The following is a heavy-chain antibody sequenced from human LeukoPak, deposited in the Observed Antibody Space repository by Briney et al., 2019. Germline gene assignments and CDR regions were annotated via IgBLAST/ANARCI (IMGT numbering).Heavy chain of an antibody. CDR2: ISSSSSYI. CDR3: AKDSMSANYYDSSGYHH. CDR1: GFTFSSYS. Sequence: GGSLRLSCAASGFTFSSYSMNWVRQAPGKGLEWVSSISSSSSYIYYADSVKGRFTISRDNSKNTLYLQMNSLRAEDTAVYYCAKDSMSANYYDSSGYHHWGQGTLVTVSS. J-gene: IGHJ5*02. V-gene: IGHV3-21*04. D-gene: IGHD3-22*01.